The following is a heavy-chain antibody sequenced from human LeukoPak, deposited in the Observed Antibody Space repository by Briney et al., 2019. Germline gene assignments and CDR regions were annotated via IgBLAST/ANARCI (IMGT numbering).Heavy chain of an antibody. J-gene: IGHJ6*03. D-gene: IGHD1-7*01. V-gene: IGHV1-2*02. CDR1: GYTFTGYY. Sequence: GASVKVSCKASGYTFTGYYMHWVRQAPGQGLEWMGWINPNSGGTNYAQKFQGRVTMTRDTSISTAYMELSRLRSDDTAVYYCARGAGTQEGYYYMDVWGKGTTVTVSS. CDR3: ARGAGTQEGYYYMDV. CDR2: INPNSGGT.